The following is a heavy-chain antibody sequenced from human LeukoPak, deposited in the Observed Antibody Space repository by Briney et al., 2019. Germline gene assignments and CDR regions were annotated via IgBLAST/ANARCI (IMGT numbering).Heavy chain of an antibody. D-gene: IGHD2-21*01. Sequence: GASVKVSCKASGYTFTDYYMHWVRQAPGQGLEWMGWINPNSGDTNYAQKFQGRVTMTRDTSVSTAYMELSGLRSDDTAVYYCVRDRLHCGGDCRTRSDAFDIWGQGTMVTVSP. CDR1: GYTFTDYY. CDR3: VRDRLHCGGDCRTRSDAFDI. CDR2: INPNSGDT. V-gene: IGHV1-2*02. J-gene: IGHJ3*02.